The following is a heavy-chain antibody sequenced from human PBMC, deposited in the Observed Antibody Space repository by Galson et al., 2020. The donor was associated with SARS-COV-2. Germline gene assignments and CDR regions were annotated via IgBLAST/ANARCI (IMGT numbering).Heavy chain of an antibody. V-gene: IGHV3-30*04. Sequence: GGSLRLSCAASGFTFSSYAMHWVRQAPGKGLEWVAVISYDGSNKYYADSVKGRFTISRDNSKNTLYLQMNSLRAEDTAVYYCARDLSQGLRLGELSLGGFDYWGQGTLVTVSS. CDR3: ARDLSQGLRLGELSLGGFDY. D-gene: IGHD3-16*02. J-gene: IGHJ4*02. CDR2: ISYDGSNK. CDR1: GFTFSSYA.